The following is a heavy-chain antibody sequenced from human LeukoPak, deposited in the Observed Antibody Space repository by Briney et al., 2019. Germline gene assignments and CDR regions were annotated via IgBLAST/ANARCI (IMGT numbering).Heavy chain of an antibody. D-gene: IGHD6-13*01. V-gene: IGHV4-34*01. J-gene: IGHJ6*03. Sequence: PSETLSLTCAVYGGSFSGYYWSWIRQPPGKGLEWIGEINHSGSTNYNPSLKSRVTISVDTSRNQFSLKLNSVTAADTAVYYCARGRSSSWYYYYYYYYMDVWGKGTTVTISS. CDR3: ARGRSSSWYYYYYYYYMDV. CDR2: INHSGST. CDR1: GGSFSGYY.